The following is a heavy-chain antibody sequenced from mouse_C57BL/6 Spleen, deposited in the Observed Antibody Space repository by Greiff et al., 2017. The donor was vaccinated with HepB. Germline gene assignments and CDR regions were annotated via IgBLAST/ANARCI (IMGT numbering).Heavy chain of an antibody. CDR1: GYSFTSYY. Sequence: QVQLKESGPELVKPGASVKISCKASGYSFTSYYIHWVKQRPGQGLEWIGWIYPGSGNTKYNEKFKGKATLTADTSSSTAYMQLSSLTSEDSAVYYCARADYYGSSYYFDYWGQGTTLTVSS. V-gene: IGHV1-66*01. CDR3: ARADYYGSSYYFDY. CDR2: IYPGSGNT. D-gene: IGHD1-1*01. J-gene: IGHJ2*01.